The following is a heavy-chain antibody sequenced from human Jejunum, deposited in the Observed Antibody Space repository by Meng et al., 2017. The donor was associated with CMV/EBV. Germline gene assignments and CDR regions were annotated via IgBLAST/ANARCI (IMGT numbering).Heavy chain of an antibody. CDR2: ISNDGSNT. CDR3: AREDDYRNYFDS. D-gene: IGHD4-11*01. CDR1: GFTFNNYE. J-gene: IGHJ4*02. V-gene: IGHV3-30-3*01. Sequence: ASGFTFNNYEMNWVRQAPGKGLEWVAVISNDGSNTYYADSVKGRFTISRDNSKNTLYLQMNSLRREDTAMYYCAREDDYRNYFDSWGRGTLVTVSS.